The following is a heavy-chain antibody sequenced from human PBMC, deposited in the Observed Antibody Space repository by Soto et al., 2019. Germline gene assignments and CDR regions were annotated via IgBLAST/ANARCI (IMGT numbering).Heavy chain of an antibody. CDR2: IYPGDSDT. D-gene: IGHD2-15*01. V-gene: IGHV5-51*01. J-gene: IGHJ6*02. CDR3: ASQKGYCSGAGCFMDYYYGMDV. CDR1: GYRFTSYW. Sequence: GESLKISCKGSGYRFTSYWIGWVRQMPGKGLEWMGIIYPGDSDTRYSPSFQGQVTISADKSISTAYLQWSSLKASDTAMYYCASQKGYCSGAGCFMDYYYGMDVWGQGTTVTVSS.